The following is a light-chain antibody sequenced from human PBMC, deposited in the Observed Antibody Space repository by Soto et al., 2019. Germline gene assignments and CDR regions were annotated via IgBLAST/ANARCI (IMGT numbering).Light chain of an antibody. CDR1: SSDVGSYNR. CDR3: NSYTGSRTYV. J-gene: IGLJ1*01. CDR2: AVS. Sequence: QSALTQPPSVSGSPGQSVAISCTGTSSDVGSYNRVSWYQQPPGAAPKLMIYAVSNRPSGFPARFSGSKSGNTASLTLSGLQAEDQADYYCNSYTGSRTYVFGTGTKLTVL. V-gene: IGLV2-18*02.